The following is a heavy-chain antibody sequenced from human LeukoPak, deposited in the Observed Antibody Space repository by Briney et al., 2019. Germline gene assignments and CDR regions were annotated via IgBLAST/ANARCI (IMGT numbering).Heavy chain of an antibody. V-gene: IGHV3-53*01. CDR1: GFTVSSNY. CDR2: IYSGGST. J-gene: IGHJ4*02. D-gene: IGHD1-26*01. CDR3: AKARSWELPFFDY. Sequence: GGSLRLSCAASGFTVSSNYMSWVRQAPGKGLEWVSVIYSGGSTYYADSVKGRFTISRDNSKNTLYLQMNSLRAEDTAVYYCAKARSWELPFFDYWGQGTLVTVSS.